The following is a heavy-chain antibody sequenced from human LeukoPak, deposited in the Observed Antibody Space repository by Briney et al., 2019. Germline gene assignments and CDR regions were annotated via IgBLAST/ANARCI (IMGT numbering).Heavy chain of an antibody. Sequence: PSETLSLTCTVSGGSLSSSSYYWGWIRQPPGKGLEWIGSIYYSGSTYYNPSLKSRVTISVDTSKNQFSLKLSSVTAADTAVYYCASSPGRLGELSLDWYFDLWGRGTLVTVSS. CDR2: IYYSGST. V-gene: IGHV4-39*07. J-gene: IGHJ2*01. D-gene: IGHD3-16*02. CDR3: ASSPGRLGELSLDWYFDL. CDR1: GGSLSSSSYY.